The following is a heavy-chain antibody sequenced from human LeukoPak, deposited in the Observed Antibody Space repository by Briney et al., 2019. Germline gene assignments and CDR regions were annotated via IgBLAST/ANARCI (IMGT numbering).Heavy chain of an antibody. CDR1: GFTLSNHW. CDR3: ARNNGMDV. J-gene: IGHJ6*02. Sequence: GGSRRLSCAASGFTLSNHWMTWVRQVPGRGTEWVANVNRDGSETYYLDSVKGRFTISKDNAKNSLYLQMNSLRAEDTALYHCARNNGMDVWGQGTTVIVSS. CDR2: VNRDGSET. V-gene: IGHV3-7*03.